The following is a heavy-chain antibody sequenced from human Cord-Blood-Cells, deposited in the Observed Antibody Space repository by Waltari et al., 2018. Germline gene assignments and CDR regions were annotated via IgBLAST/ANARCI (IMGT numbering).Heavy chain of an antibody. V-gene: IGHV2-26*01. J-gene: IGHJ4*02. CDR2: IFSNDEK. Sequence: RQPPGKALEWLAHIFSNDEKSYSTSLKSRLTISKDTSKSQVVLTMTNMDPVDTATYYCARIGYSGYDQGFDYWGQGTLVTVSS. CDR3: ARIGYSGYDQGFDY. D-gene: IGHD5-12*01.